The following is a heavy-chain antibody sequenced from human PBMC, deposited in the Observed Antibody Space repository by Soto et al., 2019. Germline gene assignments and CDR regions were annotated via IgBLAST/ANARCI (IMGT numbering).Heavy chain of an antibody. CDR1: GASISNCRYS. Sequence: QLQLPESGSGLVKPSQTLSLPCSVSGASISNCRYSWNCIRQPPVKGLEWVGYFDLIGSTYYNPSVKSRVTISVDKSKNQFSLKLSSVTVADTAVYYGARDDLNGYLFDIWGQGTMVTVSS. D-gene: IGHD3-9*01. CDR2: FDLIGST. J-gene: IGHJ3*02. CDR3: ARDDLNGYLFDI. V-gene: IGHV4-30-2*01.